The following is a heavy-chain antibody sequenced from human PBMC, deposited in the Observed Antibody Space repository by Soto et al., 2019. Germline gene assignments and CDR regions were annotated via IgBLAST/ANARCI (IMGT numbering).Heavy chain of an antibody. J-gene: IGHJ4*02. D-gene: IGHD3-3*01. V-gene: IGHV1-58*01. CDR3: ARDPGYDFWSGYYSKFDY. CDR2: IVVGSGNT. Sequence: SVKVSCKASGFTFTSSAVQWVRQARGQRLEWIGWIVVGSGNTNYAQKFQERVTITRDTSASTAYMELSSLRSEDTAVYYCARDPGYDFWSGYYSKFDYWGQGTLVTVSS. CDR1: GFTFTSSA.